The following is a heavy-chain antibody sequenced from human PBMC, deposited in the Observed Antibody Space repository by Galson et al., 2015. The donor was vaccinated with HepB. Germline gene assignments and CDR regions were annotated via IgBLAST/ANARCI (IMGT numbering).Heavy chain of an antibody. CDR1: GYTFTSYA. CDR3: ARLELRYFDSPPGYFDL. D-gene: IGHD3-9*01. Sequence: SVKVSCKASGYTFTSYAMHWVRQAPGQRLEWMGWINAGNGNTKYSQKFQGRVTITRDTSASTAYLQWSSLKASDTAMYYCARLELRYFDSPPGYFDLWGRGTLVTASS. CDR2: INAGNGNT. J-gene: IGHJ2*01. V-gene: IGHV1-3*01.